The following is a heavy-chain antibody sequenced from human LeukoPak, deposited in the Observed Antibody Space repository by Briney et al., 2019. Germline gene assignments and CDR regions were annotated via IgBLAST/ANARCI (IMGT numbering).Heavy chain of an antibody. D-gene: IGHD3-22*01. CDR3: ARDLSPITYYYDSSGPEAYY. CDR2: ISAYNGNP. Sequence: GASVKVSCKASGYTFTSYGISWVRQAPGQGLEWMGWISAYNGNPNYAQKLQGRVTMTTDTSTSTAYMELRSLRSDDTAVYYCARDLSPITYYYDSSGPEAYYWGQGTLVSVSS. V-gene: IGHV1-18*01. CDR1: GYTFTSYG. J-gene: IGHJ4*02.